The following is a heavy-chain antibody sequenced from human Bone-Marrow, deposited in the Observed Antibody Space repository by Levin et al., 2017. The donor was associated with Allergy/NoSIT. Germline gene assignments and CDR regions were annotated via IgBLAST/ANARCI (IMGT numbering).Heavy chain of an antibody. J-gene: IGHJ5*02. CDR3: ARGGVPRLDNWFDP. CDR1: GYTFTAYY. CDR2: INPNSGAT. Sequence: GESLKISCKASGYTFTAYYIHWVRQGPGQGLEWMGRINPNSGATNYAQNFQGRVTVTRDTSITTVYMELSRLTSDDTAVYYCARGGVPRLDNWFDPWGQGTLVTVSS. V-gene: IGHV1-2*06. D-gene: IGHD3-3*01.